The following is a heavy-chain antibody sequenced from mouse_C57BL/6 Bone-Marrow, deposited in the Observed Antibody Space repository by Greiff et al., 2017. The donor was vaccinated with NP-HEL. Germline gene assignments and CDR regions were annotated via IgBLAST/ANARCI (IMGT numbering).Heavy chain of an antibody. Sequence: EVQVVESGGDLVKPGGSLKLSCAASGFTFSSYGMPWVRQTPDKRLEWVATISSGGSYTYYPDSVKGRFTISRENAMNTLYLQMSSLKSEDTAMYYCARRWYYFDPGGQGTTLTVPS. J-gene: IGHJ2*01. CDR1: GFTFSSYG. CDR2: ISSGGSYT. D-gene: IGHD2-3*01. CDR3: ARRWYYFDP. V-gene: IGHV5-6*01.